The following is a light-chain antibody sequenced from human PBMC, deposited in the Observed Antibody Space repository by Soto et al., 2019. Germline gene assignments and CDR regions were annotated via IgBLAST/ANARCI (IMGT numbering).Light chain of an antibody. CDR3: SSYTSSSSWV. V-gene: IGLV2-14*01. CDR1: SSDGGGYNY. J-gene: IGLJ3*02. Sequence: QSALTQPASVSGSPGQSITISCTGTSSDGGGYNYVPWYQQHPGKAPKLMIYEVSDRPSGVSNRFSGSKSGNTASLTISGLQPEDEADYYCSSYTSSSSWVFGGGTKVTVL. CDR2: EVS.